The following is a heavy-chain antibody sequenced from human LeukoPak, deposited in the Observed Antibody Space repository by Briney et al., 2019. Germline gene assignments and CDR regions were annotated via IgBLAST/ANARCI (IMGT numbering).Heavy chain of an antibody. J-gene: IGHJ4*02. CDR2: IWYDGSNK. CDR1: GFTFSTYG. V-gene: IGHV3-33*01. Sequence: GGSLRLSCAASGFTFSTYGMHWVRQAPGRGLEWVAVIWYDGSNKYYADSVKGRFTISRDNSKNTLDLQMNSLRAEDTAVYYCARDRMALFDCWGQGTLVTVSS. CDR3: ARDRMALFDC. D-gene: IGHD2-8*01.